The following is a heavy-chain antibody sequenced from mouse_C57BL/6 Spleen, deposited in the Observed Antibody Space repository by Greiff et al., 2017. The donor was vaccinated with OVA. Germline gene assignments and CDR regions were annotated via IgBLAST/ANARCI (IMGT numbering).Heavy chain of an antibody. CDR2: INPGGGGT. J-gene: IGHJ3*01. Sequence: QVQLQQSGAELVRPGTSVKVSCKASGYAFTNYLIEWVKQRPGKGLEWIGVINPGGGGTNYNEKFKGKATLTADKSSSPASMLLSSLTSEDSAVYFCARLSEFAYWGQGTLVTVSA. V-gene: IGHV1-54*01. CDR1: GYAFTNYL. CDR3: ARLSEFAY.